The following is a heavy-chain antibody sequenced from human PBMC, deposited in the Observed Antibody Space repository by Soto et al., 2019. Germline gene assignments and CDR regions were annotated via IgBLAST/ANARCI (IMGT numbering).Heavy chain of an antibody. CDR2: IGKNGRDI. CDR3: GRAPGPMYYAMDA. CDR1: GFTFSTYE. Sequence: PGGSLRLSCAASGFTFSTYEMNWVRQAPGKGLEWLSYIGKNGRDIYDADSVKGRFTISRDDDKSTLYLEMNSLRAEDTAVYYCGRAPGPMYYAMDAWGQGTMVTVSS. J-gene: IGHJ6*02. D-gene: IGHD2-8*01. V-gene: IGHV3-48*03.